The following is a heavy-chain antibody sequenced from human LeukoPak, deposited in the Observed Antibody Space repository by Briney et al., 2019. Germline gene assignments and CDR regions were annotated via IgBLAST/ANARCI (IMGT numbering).Heavy chain of an antibody. CDR2: ISYDGSNK. CDR3: AKDRWEPYYFDY. Sequence: PGGSLRLSCAASGFTFSSYGVHWVRQAPGKGLEWVAVISYDGSNKYYADSVKGRFTISRDNSKNTLYLQMNSLRAEDTAVYYCAKDRWEPYYFDYWGQGTLVTVSS. J-gene: IGHJ4*02. CDR1: GFTFSSYG. D-gene: IGHD1-26*01. V-gene: IGHV3-30*18.